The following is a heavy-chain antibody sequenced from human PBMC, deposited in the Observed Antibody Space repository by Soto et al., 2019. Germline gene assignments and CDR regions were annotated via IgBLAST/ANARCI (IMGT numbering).Heavy chain of an antibody. CDR3: AAGGVPTTYYYYGMDV. CDR1: GGTFSSYA. CDR2: IIPIFGTA. Sequence: QVQLVQSGAEVKKPGSSVKVSCKASGGTFSSYAISWVRQAPGQGLEWMGGIIPIFGTANYEQKFQGRVTITEDESTSTAYMERSSLRSEDTAVYYWAAGGVPTTYYYYGMDVWGQGTTVTVSS. D-gene: IGHD1-7*01. J-gene: IGHJ6*02. V-gene: IGHV1-69*01.